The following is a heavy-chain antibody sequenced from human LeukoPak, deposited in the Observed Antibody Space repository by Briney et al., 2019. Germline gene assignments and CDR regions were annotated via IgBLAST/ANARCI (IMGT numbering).Heavy chain of an antibody. Sequence: ASVKVSCKASGYTFTSYGISWVRQAPGQGLEWMGWISAYNGNTNYAQKLQGRVTMTTDTSTSTAYMELRSLRSDDTAVYYCARDKGMIVVVTPVYFDYWGQGTLVTVSS. CDR1: GYTFTSYG. J-gene: IGHJ4*02. CDR3: ARDKGMIVVVTPVYFDY. D-gene: IGHD3-22*01. V-gene: IGHV1-18*01. CDR2: ISAYNGNT.